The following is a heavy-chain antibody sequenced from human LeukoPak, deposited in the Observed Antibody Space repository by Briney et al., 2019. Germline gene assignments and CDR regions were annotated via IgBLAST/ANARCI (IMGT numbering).Heavy chain of an antibody. Sequence: SETLSLTCTVSGGSISNYYWSWIRQPAGKGLEWIGRIYAGGTASYNPSLKSRATMSADMSKNQLSLKLTSVTAADTAVYYCTREPVPWGQGTLVTVSS. D-gene: IGHD6-19*01. CDR3: TREPVP. CDR1: GGSISNYY. V-gene: IGHV4-4*07. CDR2: IYAGGTA. J-gene: IGHJ4*02.